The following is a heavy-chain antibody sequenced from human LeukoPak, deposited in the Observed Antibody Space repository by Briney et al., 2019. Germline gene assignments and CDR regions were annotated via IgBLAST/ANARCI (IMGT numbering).Heavy chain of an antibody. Sequence: GGSLRLSCAASGFTVSSNYMSWVRQAPGKGLEWVSVIYSGGSTYYADSVKGRFTISRDNSKNTLYLQMNSLRAEDTAVYYCARVLNWGLDWFDPWGQGTLATVSS. D-gene: IGHD7-27*01. V-gene: IGHV3-53*01. CDR2: IYSGGST. CDR3: ARVLNWGLDWFDP. J-gene: IGHJ5*02. CDR1: GFTVSSNY.